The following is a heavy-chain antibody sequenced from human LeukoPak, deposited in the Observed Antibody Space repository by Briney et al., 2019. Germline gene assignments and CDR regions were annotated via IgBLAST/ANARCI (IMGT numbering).Heavy chain of an antibody. CDR3: AKGSGSYYKVPFDY. D-gene: IGHD3-10*01. V-gene: IGHV5-51*01. J-gene: IGHJ4*02. CDR1: GYNFSRYW. Sequence: GESLRISCKGSGYNFSRYWIGWVRQMAGKGLEWMGIIYPGDSETRCSPSFQGQVTISADKSINTAYLQWSGLKASDTAMYYCAKGSGSYYKVPFDYWGQGTLVTVSS. CDR2: IYPGDSET.